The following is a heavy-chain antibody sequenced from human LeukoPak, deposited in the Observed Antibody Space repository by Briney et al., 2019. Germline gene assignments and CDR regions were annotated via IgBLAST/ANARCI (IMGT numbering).Heavy chain of an antibody. Sequence: SQTLSLTCTVSGGSISSGSYYWSWIRQPAGKGLEWIGRIYTSGSTNYNPSLKSRFTISVDTSKNQFSLKLSSVTAADTAVYYCTTTYYYDSSGYSSFDYWGQGTLVTVSS. V-gene: IGHV4-61*02. CDR3: TTTYYYDSSGYSSFDY. J-gene: IGHJ4*02. CDR2: IYTSGST. CDR1: GGSISSGSYY. D-gene: IGHD3-22*01.